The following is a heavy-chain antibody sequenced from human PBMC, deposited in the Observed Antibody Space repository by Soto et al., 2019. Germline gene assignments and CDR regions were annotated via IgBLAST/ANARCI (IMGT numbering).Heavy chain of an antibody. Sequence: GGSLRLSCAVSRFTFSSFGMHWVRQAPGKGLEWVALISYDGSNKYYADSVKGRFTISRDNSKNTLYLQMNSLRTEDTAVYYCAQDKASTTATQGYWGQGTLVTVSS. V-gene: IGHV3-30*18. CDR3: AQDKASTTATQGY. CDR1: RFTFSSFG. J-gene: IGHJ4*02. D-gene: IGHD4-17*01. CDR2: ISYDGSNK.